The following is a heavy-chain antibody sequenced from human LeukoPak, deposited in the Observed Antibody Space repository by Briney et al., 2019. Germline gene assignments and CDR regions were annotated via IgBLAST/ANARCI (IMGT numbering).Heavy chain of an antibody. J-gene: IGHJ6*03. D-gene: IGHD6-13*01. CDR3: AKSGWYSSNRADDYYYYYYYMDV. CDR1: GFTFSSYA. V-gene: IGHV3-23*01. CDR2: ISGSGGST. Sequence: PGGSLRLSCAASGFTFSSYAMSWVRQAPGKGLEWVSAISGSGGSTYYADSVKGRFTISRDNSKNTLYLQMNSLRAEDTAVYYCAKSGWYSSNRADDYYYYYYYMDVWGKGTTVTVSS.